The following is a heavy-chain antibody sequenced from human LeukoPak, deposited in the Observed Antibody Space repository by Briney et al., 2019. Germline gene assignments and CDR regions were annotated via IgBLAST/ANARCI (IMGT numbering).Heavy chain of an antibody. Sequence: PSETLSLTCTVSGGSISSGSYYWSWIRQPAGKGLEWIGRIYTSGSTNYNPSLKSRVTISVDTSKNQFSLGLSSVTAADTAVYYCARSISLSRIDYWGQGTLVTVSS. D-gene: IGHD6-13*01. CDR1: GGSISSGSYY. CDR2: IYTSGST. V-gene: IGHV4-61*02. J-gene: IGHJ4*02. CDR3: ARSISLSRIDY.